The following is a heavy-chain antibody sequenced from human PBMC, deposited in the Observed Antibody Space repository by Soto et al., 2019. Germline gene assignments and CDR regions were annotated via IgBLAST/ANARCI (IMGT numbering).Heavy chain of an antibody. D-gene: IGHD3-9*01. CDR3: VRNDWYRFAP. CDR2: IHHSGSF. J-gene: IGHJ5*02. V-gene: IGHV4-4*02. Sequence: QVQLQESGPGLVNPSGTLSLTCAVSGGSITSNWWSWVRQPPGTGLEWIGEIHHSGSFNYNPSLRTRVTISIAKSTNQLSLTLTSVTAAATAVHSFVRNDWYRFAPWGPGTLVTVSS. CDR1: GGSITSNW.